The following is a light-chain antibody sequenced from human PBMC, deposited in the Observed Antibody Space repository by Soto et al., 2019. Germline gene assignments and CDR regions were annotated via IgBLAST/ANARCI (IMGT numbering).Light chain of an antibody. CDR2: GAS. Sequence: EIVMTQSPATLSVSPGESATLSCRASQSVGSNLAWYQQKPGQAPRLLIYGASPRATGIPARFSGSGSGTEFTLTISSLQSEDFAIYFCQHYNNWPPDRTFGQGTKVEIK. J-gene: IGKJ1*01. CDR3: QHYNNWPPDRT. CDR1: QSVGSN. V-gene: IGKV3-15*01.